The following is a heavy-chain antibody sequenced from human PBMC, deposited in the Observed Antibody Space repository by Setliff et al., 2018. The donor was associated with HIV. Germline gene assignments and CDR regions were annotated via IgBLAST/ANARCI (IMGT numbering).Heavy chain of an antibody. Sequence: SETLSLTCTVSGVSISSYYWSWIRQPPGKGLEWIGYIYYSGTTNYNPSLKSRVTISVDTSKNQFSPKLSSVTAADTAVYYCARLLGTYFDPWGQGTLVTVSS. J-gene: IGHJ5*02. CDR1: GVSISSYY. D-gene: IGHD3-16*01. V-gene: IGHV4-59*08. CDR3: ARLLGTYFDP. CDR2: IYYSGTT.